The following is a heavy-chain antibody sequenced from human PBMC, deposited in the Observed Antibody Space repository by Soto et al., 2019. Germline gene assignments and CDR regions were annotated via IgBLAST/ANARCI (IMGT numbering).Heavy chain of an antibody. CDR1: GFTFSSSEM. J-gene: IGHJ4*02. CDR2: IYHNGTT. CDR3: ARGPQY. V-gene: IGHV4-4*01. Sequence: PGGSLRLSCAASGFTFSSSEMYWVRQAPGKGLEWIGEIYHNGTTNYNPSLKSRLTISVDTSKNHFSLSLTPVTVRDTATYFCARGPQYWGPGKLVTVS.